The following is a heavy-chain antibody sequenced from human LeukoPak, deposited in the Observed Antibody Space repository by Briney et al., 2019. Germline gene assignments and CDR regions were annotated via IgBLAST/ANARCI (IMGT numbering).Heavy chain of an antibody. J-gene: IGHJ6*03. V-gene: IGHV3-7*01. CDR1: GFTFSSYW. CDR3: ARASGAVVGQYYYYYMDV. D-gene: IGHD6-19*01. Sequence: PGGSLRLSCAASGFTFSSYWMSWVRQAPGKGLEWVANIKQDGSEKYYVDSVKGRFTISRDNAKNSLYLQMNSLRAEDTAVYYCARASGAVVGQYYYYYMDVWGKGTTVTVSS. CDR2: IKQDGSEK.